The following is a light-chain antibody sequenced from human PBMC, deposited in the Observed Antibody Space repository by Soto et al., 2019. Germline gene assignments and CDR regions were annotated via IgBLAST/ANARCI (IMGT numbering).Light chain of an antibody. CDR3: QQYNSYSRT. CDR2: KAS. CDR1: QSISSW. V-gene: IGKV1-5*03. Sequence: DIQMTQSPSTLSASVGDRVTITCRASQSISSWLAWYQQKPGKAPKLVIYKASSLESGVPSRFSGSGSGTEFTLTISSLQPDDFATYYCQQYNSYSRTFGPGTKVDIK. J-gene: IGKJ3*01.